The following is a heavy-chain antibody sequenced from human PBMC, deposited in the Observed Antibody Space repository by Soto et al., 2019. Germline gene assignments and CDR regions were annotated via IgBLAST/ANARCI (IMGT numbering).Heavy chain of an antibody. D-gene: IGHD5-18*01. Sequence: GASVKVSCKASGFTFTSSAVQWVRQARGQRLEWIGWIVVGSGNTNYAQKFQERVTITRDMSTSTAYMELSSLRSEDTAVYYCEEDNRGYRWEGYWGQGTLVTVSS. CDR3: EEDNRGYRWEGY. V-gene: IGHV1-58*01. J-gene: IGHJ4*02. CDR2: IVVGSGNT. CDR1: GFTFTSSA.